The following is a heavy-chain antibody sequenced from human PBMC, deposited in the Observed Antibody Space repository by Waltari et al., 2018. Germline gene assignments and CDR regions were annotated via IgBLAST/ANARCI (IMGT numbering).Heavy chain of an antibody. CDR2: INPDGRST. V-gene: IGHV3-74*01. CDR3: ARGGPSGSSGY. D-gene: IGHD1-26*01. CDR1: GFTLSSYW. J-gene: IGHJ4*02. Sequence: EVQLVESGGGLVQPGGSLRLSCAASGFTLSSYWMHWVRQAPGKGLVWLSRINPDGRSTHFADSVKGRFTISRDNANNTLYLQMNSLRVEDTAMYYCARGGPSGSSGYWGQGTLVTVSS.